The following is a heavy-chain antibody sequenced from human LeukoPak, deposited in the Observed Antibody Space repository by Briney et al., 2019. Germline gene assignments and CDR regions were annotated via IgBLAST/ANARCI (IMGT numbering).Heavy chain of an antibody. CDR1: GFTFSSYS. CDR3: ARELGTVTTDY. J-gene: IGHJ4*02. Sequence: GGSLRLSCAASGFTFSSYSMNWVRQAPGKGLEWVSYISSSSSTIYYADSVKGRFTISRDNAKNSLYLQMNSLRVEDTAVYYCARELGTVTTDYWGQGTLVTVSS. CDR2: ISSSSSTI. V-gene: IGHV3-48*01. D-gene: IGHD4-17*01.